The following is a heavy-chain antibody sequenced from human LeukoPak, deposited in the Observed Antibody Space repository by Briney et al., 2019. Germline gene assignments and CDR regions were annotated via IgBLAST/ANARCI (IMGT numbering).Heavy chain of an antibody. CDR3: AKALGNHDAFDI. CDR2: ISWNSGSI. Sequence: PGRSLRLSCAASGFTFDDYAMHWVRQAPGKGLEWVSGISWNSGSIGYADSVKGRFTISRDNAKNSLYLQMNSLRAEDMALYYCAKALGNHDAFDIWGQGTMVTVSS. CDR1: GFTFDDYA. D-gene: IGHD4-23*01. J-gene: IGHJ3*02. V-gene: IGHV3-9*03.